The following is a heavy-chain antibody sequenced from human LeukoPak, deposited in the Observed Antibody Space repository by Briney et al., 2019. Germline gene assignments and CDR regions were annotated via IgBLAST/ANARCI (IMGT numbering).Heavy chain of an antibody. D-gene: IGHD2-15*01. Sequence: GGSLRLSCAASGFTFSSYAMSWVRQAPGKGLEWVSAISGSGGPTYYAASVKGRFAISRDNSKNTLYLQMSSLRAEDTAVYYCAKGLGVVARGLDVWGQGTTVTVSS. CDR3: AKGLGVVARGLDV. CDR2: ISGSGGPT. CDR1: GFTFSSYA. J-gene: IGHJ6*02. V-gene: IGHV3-23*01.